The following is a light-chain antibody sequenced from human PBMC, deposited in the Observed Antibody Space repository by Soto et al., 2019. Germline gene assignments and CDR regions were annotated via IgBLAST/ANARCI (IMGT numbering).Light chain of an antibody. CDR2: DAS. V-gene: IGKV1-5*01. CDR3: QQYNSYSYWT. Sequence: DLQMTQSPSTLSASVGDRVTITCRASQSISSWLAWYQQKPGKAPKLLIYDASSLESGVPSRFSGSGSGTEFTLTISSLQPDDFATYYCQQYNSYSYWTFGQGTKVEIK. J-gene: IGKJ1*01. CDR1: QSISSW.